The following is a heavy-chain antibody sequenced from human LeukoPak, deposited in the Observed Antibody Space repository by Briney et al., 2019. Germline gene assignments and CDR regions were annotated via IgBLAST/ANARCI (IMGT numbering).Heavy chain of an antibody. D-gene: IGHD6-13*01. CDR1: GGSISSYY. Sequence: SETLSLTCTVSGGSISSYYWSWIRQPAGKGLEWIGRIYTSGSTNYNPSLKSRVTMSVDTSKNQFSLKLSSVTAADTAVYYCARLMGSSSWYNWFDPWGQGTLVTVSS. V-gene: IGHV4-4*07. CDR3: ARLMGSSSWYNWFDP. CDR2: IYTSGST. J-gene: IGHJ5*02.